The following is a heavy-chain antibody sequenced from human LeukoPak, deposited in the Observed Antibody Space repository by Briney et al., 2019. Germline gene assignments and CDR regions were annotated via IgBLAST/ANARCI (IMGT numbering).Heavy chain of an antibody. CDR1: CGSISSYY. V-gene: IGHV4-4*07. CDR3: AREATRSGSSDYYHFVY. Sequence: SETLPHTCTVSCGSISSYYWIWLRQPPGKGLEWIGRIYPSGSTNYNPSLKSRVTMSVDTSKNQFSLKLSSVTAADTAVYYCAREATRSGSSDYYHFVYWGQGTLVTVSS. CDR2: IYPSGST. D-gene: IGHD3-22*01. J-gene: IGHJ4*02.